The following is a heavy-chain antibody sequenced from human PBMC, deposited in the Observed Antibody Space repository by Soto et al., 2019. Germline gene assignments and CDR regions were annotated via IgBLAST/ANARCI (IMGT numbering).Heavy chain of an antibody. J-gene: IGHJ6*02. CDR3: ATGRLPKGFYAMDI. CDR2: IKSKIDGAAT. Sequence: EVQLVESGGGFVQPWGSLRLSCAVSGLTFANAWMSWVRQAPGKGLEWIGRIKSKIDGAATDHAAPVKGRFTISRDDSKDTLFLHMDSLRAEDSGVYYCATGRLPKGFYAMDIWGQGTAVSVSS. V-gene: IGHV3-15*01. CDR1: GLTFANAW.